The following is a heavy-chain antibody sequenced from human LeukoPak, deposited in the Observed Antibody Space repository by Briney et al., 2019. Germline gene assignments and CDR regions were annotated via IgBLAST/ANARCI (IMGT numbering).Heavy chain of an antibody. Sequence: PGRSLRLSCAASGFSFSNYGMHWVRQAPGKGLEWVAVIWYDGTSKYYADSVKGRFTISRDNSKNTLYLQMNRLRVEDTAIYYCAKDGSGTYSRFDYWGQGTLVTVSS. D-gene: IGHD3-10*01. J-gene: IGHJ4*02. CDR3: AKDGSGTYSRFDY. V-gene: IGHV3-33*06. CDR2: IWYDGTSK. CDR1: GFSFSNYG.